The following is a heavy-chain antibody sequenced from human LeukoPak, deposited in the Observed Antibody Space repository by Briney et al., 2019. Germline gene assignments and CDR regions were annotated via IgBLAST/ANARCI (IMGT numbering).Heavy chain of an antibody. Sequence: PSESLCLTRAVSGDSISSGGYSWSWIRQPPGKGLEWIGYIYHSGSTYYNPSLKSRVTISVDRSKNQFSLKLSSVPAADTAVYYCARDPGGWFDPWGQGTLVTVSS. CDR2: IYHSGST. CDR1: GDSISSGGYS. V-gene: IGHV4-30-2*01. CDR3: ARDPGGWFDP. D-gene: IGHD3-10*01. J-gene: IGHJ5*02.